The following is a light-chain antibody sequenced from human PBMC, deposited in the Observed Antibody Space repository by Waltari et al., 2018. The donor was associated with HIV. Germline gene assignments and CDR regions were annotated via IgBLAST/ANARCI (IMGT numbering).Light chain of an antibody. Sequence: SYELPQPPPLSVSPGRTARLTCLGAALPRQFVNMYQQEPGQAPNEVIYKDSEKPSGTPARFSGFILGAKATLTITAVQAEDEADYYCQPGDITGTREVFGRGTRLTV. CDR3: QPGDITGTREV. CDR1: ALPRQF. V-gene: IGLV3-25*03. J-gene: IGLJ2*01. CDR2: KDS.